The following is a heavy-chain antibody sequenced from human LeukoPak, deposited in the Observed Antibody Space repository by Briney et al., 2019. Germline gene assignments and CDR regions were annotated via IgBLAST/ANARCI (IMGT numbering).Heavy chain of an antibody. CDR1: GLTVNTNY. Sequence: GGSLRLSCAVSGLTVNTNYMNWVRQAPGKGLEWVSYISSSGSTIYYADSVKGRFTISRDNAKNSLYLQMNSLRAEDTAVYYCARESAYYDSSGRVEDLYYYYGMDVWGQGTTVTVSS. J-gene: IGHJ6*02. D-gene: IGHD3-22*01. V-gene: IGHV3-11*01. CDR2: ISSSGSTI. CDR3: ARESAYYDSSGRVEDLYYYYGMDV.